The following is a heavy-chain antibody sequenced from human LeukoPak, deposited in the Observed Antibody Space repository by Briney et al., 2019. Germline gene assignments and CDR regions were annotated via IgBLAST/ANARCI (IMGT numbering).Heavy chain of an antibody. CDR2: IYPGDSDT. Sequence: GESLKISCKGSGYIFTTYWIAWVRQMPGKGLEWMGIIYPGDSDTRYSPSFQGQVTISADKSITTVYLQWSSLKASDTAIYYCARHLFSSGYFHLDYWGQGTLVTVSS. V-gene: IGHV5-51*01. CDR1: GYIFTTYW. J-gene: IGHJ4*02. D-gene: IGHD3-22*01. CDR3: ARHLFSSGYFHLDY.